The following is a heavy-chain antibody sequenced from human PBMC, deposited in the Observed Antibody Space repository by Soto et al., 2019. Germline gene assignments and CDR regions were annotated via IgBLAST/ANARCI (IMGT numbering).Heavy chain of an antibody. CDR1: GGSISSSY. D-gene: IGHD2-15*01. CDR3: ARDKYCSGGSCRKDWFDP. V-gene: IGHV4-59*01. CDR2: IYDDGSA. J-gene: IGHJ5*02. Sequence: SETLSLTCTVSGGSISSSYWSWIRQPPGKGLEWLAYIYDDGSANYNPSLKSRATISLDMSKNQFSLKLTSLTAANTAVYYCARDKYCSGGSCRKDWFDPWGQGTLVTVSS.